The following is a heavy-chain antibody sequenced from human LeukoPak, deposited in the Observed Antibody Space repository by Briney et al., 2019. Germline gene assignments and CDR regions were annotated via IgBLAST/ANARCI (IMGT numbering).Heavy chain of an antibody. CDR2: INTDGTVT. D-gene: IGHD6-19*01. CDR1: GVTFSKYW. J-gene: IGHJ4*02. CDR3: ATKQWLAPPPDS. Sequence: GGSLRLSCAASGVTFSKYWMLWVRQAPGKGLESVSRINTDGTVTTYADSVKGRFTVSRDNADNTMFLQMNSVRDEDTAVYYCATKQWLAPPPDSWGQGTPVTVSS. V-gene: IGHV3-74*01.